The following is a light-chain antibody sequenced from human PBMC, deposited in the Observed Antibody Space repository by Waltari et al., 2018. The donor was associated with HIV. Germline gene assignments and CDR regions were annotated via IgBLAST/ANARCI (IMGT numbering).Light chain of an antibody. Sequence: EIVLTQSPATLSLSPGERATLSCRASHSINNYLAWYQHKPGQPPKLLVYDTSNRATGIPARFSGSGSGTDFTLTISSLEPEDFAVYYCQQRVNWPFTFGGGATVEIK. CDR2: DTS. CDR1: HSINNY. J-gene: IGKJ4*01. V-gene: IGKV3-11*01. CDR3: QQRVNWPFT.